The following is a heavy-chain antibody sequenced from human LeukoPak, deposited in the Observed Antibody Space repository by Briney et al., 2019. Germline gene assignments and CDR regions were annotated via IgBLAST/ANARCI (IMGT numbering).Heavy chain of an antibody. Sequence: GGSLRLSCAASGFTFSSYSMNWVRQAPGKGLEWVSSISSSSSYIYYADSVKGRFTISRDNAKNPLYLQMNSLRAEDTAVYYCARMRSSTSCSYFDYWGQGTLVTVSS. D-gene: IGHD2-2*01. CDR1: GFTFSSYS. CDR3: ARMRSSTSCSYFDY. V-gene: IGHV3-21*01. J-gene: IGHJ4*02. CDR2: ISSSSSYI.